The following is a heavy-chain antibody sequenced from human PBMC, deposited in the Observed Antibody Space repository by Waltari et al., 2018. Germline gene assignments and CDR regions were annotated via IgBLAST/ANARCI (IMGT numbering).Heavy chain of an antibody. CDR1: GGSFSGYY. CDR2: INHSGRT. V-gene: IGHV4-34*01. CDR3: ARQGIFGVVIMTRYYGMDV. Sequence: QVQLQQWGAGLLKPSETLSLTCAVYGGSFSGYYWSWIRQPPGKGLEWIGEINHSGRTNYNPSLKSGVTISVDPSKNQFSLKLSSVTSADTAVYYCARQGIFGVVIMTRYYGMDVWGQGTTVTVSS. J-gene: IGHJ6*02. D-gene: IGHD3-3*01.